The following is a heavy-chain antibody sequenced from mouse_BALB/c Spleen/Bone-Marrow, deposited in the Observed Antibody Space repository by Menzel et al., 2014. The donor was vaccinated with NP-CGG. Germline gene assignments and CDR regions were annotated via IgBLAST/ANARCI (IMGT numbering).Heavy chain of an antibody. CDR3: AREGYDYDWFAY. CDR1: GYAFSSYW. J-gene: IGHJ3*01. CDR2: IYPGDGDT. D-gene: IGHD2-4*01. Sequence: LQESGAELVRPGSSVKISCKASGYAFSSYWMNWVKQRPGQGLEWIGQIYPGDGDTNYNEKFKGKATLTADKSSSTAYMQLSSLTSEDSAVYFCAREGYDYDWFAYWGQGTLVTVSA. V-gene: IGHV1-80*01.